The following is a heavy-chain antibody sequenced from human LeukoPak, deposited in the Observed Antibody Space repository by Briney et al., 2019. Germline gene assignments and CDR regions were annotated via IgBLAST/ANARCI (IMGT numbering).Heavy chain of an antibody. CDR2: IIPTFGTA. D-gene: IGHD3-22*01. CDR1: GGTFSSYA. Sequence: ASVKVSCKASGGTFSSYAISWVRQAPGQGLEWMGGIIPTFGTANYAQKFQGRVTITADESTSTAYMELSSLRSEDTAVYYCARVLAYYYDSSGYHFDYWGQGTLVTVSS. J-gene: IGHJ4*02. V-gene: IGHV1-69*13. CDR3: ARVLAYYYDSSGYHFDY.